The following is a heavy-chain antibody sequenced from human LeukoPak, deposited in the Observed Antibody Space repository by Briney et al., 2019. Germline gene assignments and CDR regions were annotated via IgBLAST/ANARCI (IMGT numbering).Heavy chain of an antibody. CDR2: ISASGDVI. J-gene: IGHJ4*02. CDR1: GFPFSSYG. D-gene: IGHD1-7*01. Sequence: GSLRLSCAASGFPFSSYGMSWIRPGPVEGLEWVSSISASGDVIFLVDSVKGRFIVSRDNSQNTLSLQMNSLRVEDTAIYYCVGSGNSAHWGQGTLVTVSS. V-gene: IGHV3-23*01. CDR3: VGSGNSAH.